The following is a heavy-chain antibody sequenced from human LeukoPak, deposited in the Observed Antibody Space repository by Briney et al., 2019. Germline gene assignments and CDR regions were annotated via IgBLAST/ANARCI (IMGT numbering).Heavy chain of an antibody. Sequence: GASVKVSCMASGYTFTDYYMHWVRQAPGQGLEWVGGFNPNSATNYAQKFQGRGTMTNDTPTSTAYIELSRLTSDDMAVYYSSRGEVDGPDFDYWGQGTLVTVSS. CDR1: GYTFTDYY. D-gene: IGHD1-26*01. J-gene: IGHJ4*02. CDR3: SRGEVDGPDFDY. CDR2: FNPNSAT. V-gene: IGHV1-2*02.